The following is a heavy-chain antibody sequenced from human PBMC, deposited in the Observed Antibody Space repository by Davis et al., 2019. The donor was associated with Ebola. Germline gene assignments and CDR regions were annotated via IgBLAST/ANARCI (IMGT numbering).Heavy chain of an antibody. J-gene: IGHJ4*02. Sequence: PSETLSLTCTISGVSITTHYWNWIRQPPGKGLEWIGSVYYTGSTNYSPSLESRVTISVDTSKNQFSLKPRSVTAADTAVYYCAERGGSVWGQGTLVTVSS. V-gene: IGHV4-59*11. CDR1: GVSITTHY. CDR2: VYYTGST. D-gene: IGHD3-16*01. CDR3: AERGGSV.